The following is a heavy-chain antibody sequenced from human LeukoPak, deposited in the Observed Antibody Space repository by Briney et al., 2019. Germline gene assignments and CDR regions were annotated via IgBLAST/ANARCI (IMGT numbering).Heavy chain of an antibody. Sequence: GGSLRLSSAASGLTVSDNNMSWVPHAPGKGLEWGSVIYSGGSTYYADSVKGRFTISRDNAQSTLYLQMNSLRTEDTAVYYCARDPVWFGELTYYYYDMDVWGQGTTVTVSS. CDR3: ARDPVWFGELTYYYYDMDV. J-gene: IGHJ6*02. CDR2: IYSGGST. CDR1: GLTVSDNN. D-gene: IGHD3-10*01. V-gene: IGHV3-66*02.